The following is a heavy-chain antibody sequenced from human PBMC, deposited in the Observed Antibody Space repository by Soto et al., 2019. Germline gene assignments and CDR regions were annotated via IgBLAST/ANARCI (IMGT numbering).Heavy chain of an antibody. CDR2: TSSGSATI. CDR3: TRDSASYSSSSGSYWYFDL. CDR1: GFTFSSYS. Sequence: HPGGSLRLSCAASGFTFSSYSMNWVRQAPGKGLEWVSYTSSGSATIYYADSVKGRFTISRDNAKNSLYLQMNSLRDEDTAVYYCTRDSASYSSSSGSYWYFDLWGRGTLVTVSS. V-gene: IGHV3-48*02. D-gene: IGHD6-6*01. J-gene: IGHJ2*01.